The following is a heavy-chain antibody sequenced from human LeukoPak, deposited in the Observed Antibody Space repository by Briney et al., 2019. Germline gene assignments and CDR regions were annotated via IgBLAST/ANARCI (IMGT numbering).Heavy chain of an antibody. J-gene: IGHJ4*02. V-gene: IGHV1-69*04. CDR2: ITPMLDIA. CDR3: ARAEALSDSSGYYEDY. D-gene: IGHD3-22*01. CDR1: GGTFSAYA. Sequence: SVTVSCKASGGTFSAYAINWVRQAPGQGLEWMGRITPMLDIANYAQKFQGRVTITADSSTNTAFMELNNLRSEDTAVYYCARAEALSDSSGYYEDYWGQGTLVTVSS.